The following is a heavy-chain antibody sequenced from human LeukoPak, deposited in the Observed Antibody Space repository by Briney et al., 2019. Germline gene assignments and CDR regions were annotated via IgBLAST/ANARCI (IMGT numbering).Heavy chain of an antibody. D-gene: IGHD3-9*01. CDR3: ANGPHYQILTGYYKVRSHLDY. Sequence: GGSLRLSCAASGFTFSDYYMSWIRQAPGKGLEWVSYISSGSTIYYSDSVKGRFTISRDNAKNSLYLQMNSLRAEDTAVYSCANGPHYQILTGYYKVRSHLDYWGQGTLVTVSS. J-gene: IGHJ4*02. CDR1: GFTFSDYY. V-gene: IGHV3-11*04. CDR2: ISSGSTI.